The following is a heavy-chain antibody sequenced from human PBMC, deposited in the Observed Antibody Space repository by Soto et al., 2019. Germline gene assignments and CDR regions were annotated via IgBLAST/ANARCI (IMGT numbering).Heavy chain of an antibody. CDR1: GVSFSSFY. D-gene: IGHD1-26*01. J-gene: IGHJ4*02. CDR2: IHHSGST. Sequence: SETLSLTCAVYGVSFSSFYWSWIRQPPGKGLEWIGEIHHSGSTNYNPSLKSRASISVDTSKNQFFLKLNSVTAADTAVYYCASRRGWEVLDYWGQGPLVTVSS. V-gene: IGHV4-34*01. CDR3: ASRRGWEVLDY.